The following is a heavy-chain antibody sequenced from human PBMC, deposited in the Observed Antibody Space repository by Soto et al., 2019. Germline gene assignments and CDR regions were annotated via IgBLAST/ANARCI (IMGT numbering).Heavy chain of an antibody. J-gene: IGHJ5*02. Sequence: VGSLRLSCAASGVSFNSYDMHWVRQAPGKGPERVAIISYDGSNTYYSDSVRGRFTISRDNSKDTLYLQMHSLRSEDTAIYYCARISRYCSGGDCHAWGQGTQVTVSS. CDR1: GVSFNSYD. D-gene: IGHD2-15*01. CDR2: ISYDGSNT. V-gene: IGHV3-30*03. CDR3: ARISRYCSGGDCHA.